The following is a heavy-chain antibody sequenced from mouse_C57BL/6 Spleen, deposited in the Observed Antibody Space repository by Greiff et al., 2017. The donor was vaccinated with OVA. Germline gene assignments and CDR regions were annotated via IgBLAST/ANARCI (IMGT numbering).Heavy chain of an antibody. CDR2: IDPSDSYT. Sequence: QVQLKQPGAELVRPGTSVKLSCKASGYTFTSYWMHWVKQRPGQGLEWIGVIDPSDSYTNYNQKFKGKATLTVDTSSSTAYMQLSSLTSEDSAVYYCARSQSNSAMDYWGQGTSVTVSS. D-gene: IGHD2-5*01. V-gene: IGHV1-59*01. CDR1: GYTFTSYW. CDR3: ARSQSNSAMDY. J-gene: IGHJ4*01.